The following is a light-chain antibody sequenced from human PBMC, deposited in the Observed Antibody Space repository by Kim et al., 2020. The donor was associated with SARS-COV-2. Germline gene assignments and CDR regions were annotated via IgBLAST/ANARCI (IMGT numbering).Light chain of an antibody. CDR3: CSYAGSYFCL. CDR2: DVN. V-gene: IGLV2-11*01. CDR1: SSDVGRYDY. J-gene: IGLJ3*02. Sequence: QSALTQPRSVSGSPGQSVTISCTGTSSDVGRYDYVSWYQQHPGKVPKLIIYDVNKRPSGVPDRFSGAKSGNTASLTISGLQADDEADYYCCSYAGSYFCLFGEGTQLTVL.